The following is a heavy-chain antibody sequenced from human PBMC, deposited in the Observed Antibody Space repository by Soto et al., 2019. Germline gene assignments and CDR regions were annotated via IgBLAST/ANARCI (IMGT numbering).Heavy chain of an antibody. CDR1: GFSFSTYG. CDR2: IWYDGNNE. Sequence: QVQLVESGGGVVQPGTSLRLSCAASGFSFSTYGMHWVRQAPGKGLEWVTLIWYDGNNEYYTNSVKGRFTVSRDNSKNTLYLQMNSLRVEHTAMYYCAREASTMTTAGDALDMWGQGTMVTVSS. J-gene: IGHJ3*02. D-gene: IGHD4-17*01. CDR3: AREASTMTTAGDALDM. V-gene: IGHV3-33*01.